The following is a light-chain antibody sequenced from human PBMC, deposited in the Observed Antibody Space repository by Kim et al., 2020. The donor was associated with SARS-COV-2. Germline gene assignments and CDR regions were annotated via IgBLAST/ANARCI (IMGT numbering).Light chain of an antibody. CDR3: QQRSSWGT. CDR1: QSVSSY. CDR2: HAS. J-gene: IGKJ4*01. V-gene: IGKV3-11*01. Sequence: SLSPGERAPLSCRASQSVSSYLAWYQQKPGQAPRLLIYHASNRATGIPARFSGSGSGTDFTLTISSLEPEDFAVYYCQQRSSWGTFGGGTKVEIK.